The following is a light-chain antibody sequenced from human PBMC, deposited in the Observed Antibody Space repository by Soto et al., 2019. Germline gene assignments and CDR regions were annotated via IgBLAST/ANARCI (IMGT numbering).Light chain of an antibody. CDR1: QSVGSY. CDR3: QQRSNWPPVT. CDR2: DAS. V-gene: IGKV3-11*01. Sequence: EIVLTQSPATLSLSPGERATLSCRVSQSVGSYLAWYQQKPGQAPRLLIYDASNRATGIPARFSGSGSGTDFTLTISSLEPEDFAVYYCQQRSNWPPVTFGQGTRLEIK. J-gene: IGKJ5*01.